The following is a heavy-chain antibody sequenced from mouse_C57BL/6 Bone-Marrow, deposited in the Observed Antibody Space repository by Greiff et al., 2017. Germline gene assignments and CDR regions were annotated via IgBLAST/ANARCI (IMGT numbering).Heavy chain of an antibody. CDR2: INPYNGGT. CDR1: GYTFTDYY. CDR3: ARRGLWAWFAY. J-gene: IGHJ3*01. Sequence: EVQLQESGPVLVKPGASVKMSCKASGYTFTDYYMNWVKQSHGKSLEWIGVINPYNGGTSYNQKFKGKATLTVDKSSSTAYMELNSLTSEDSAVYYCARRGLWAWFAYWGQGTLATVSA. V-gene: IGHV1-19*01. D-gene: IGHD1-1*02.